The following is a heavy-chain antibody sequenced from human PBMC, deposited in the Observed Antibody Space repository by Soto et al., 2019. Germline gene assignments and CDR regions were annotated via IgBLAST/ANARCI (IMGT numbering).Heavy chain of an antibody. CDR3: ASNSYGYTFYAY. V-gene: IGHV4-30-4*01. Sequence: QVQLQESGPGLVKPSQTLSLTCTVSGGSISSGDYYWSWIRQPPGKGLEWIGYIYYSGSTYYNPALQGRVTISVDTSKNQCSLKLSSVTAADTAVYYCASNSYGYTFYAYWGQGTLVTVSS. CDR1: GGSISSGDYY. CDR2: IYYSGST. J-gene: IGHJ4*02. D-gene: IGHD5-18*01.